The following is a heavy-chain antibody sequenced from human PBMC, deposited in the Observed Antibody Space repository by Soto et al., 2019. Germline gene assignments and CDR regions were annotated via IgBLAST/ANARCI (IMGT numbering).Heavy chain of an antibody. Sequence: SGPTLVNPTQTLTLTCSFSGFSLSTGGRGVGWIRQPPGKALEWLALIYWNDDERYSPSLKNRLTITKDTSKNQVVLTLTNMDPVDTATYYCAHRGYGNYPRDNWFDPWGQGTLVIVSS. J-gene: IGHJ5*02. D-gene: IGHD4-17*01. CDR2: IYWNDDE. CDR3: AHRGYGNYPRDNWFDP. V-gene: IGHV2-5*01. CDR1: GFSLSTGGRG.